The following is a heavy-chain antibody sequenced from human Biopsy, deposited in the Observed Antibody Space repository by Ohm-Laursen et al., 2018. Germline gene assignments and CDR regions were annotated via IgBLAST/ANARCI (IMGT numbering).Heavy chain of an antibody. CDR3: ARGTGKYYVYGAFDI. CDR1: GDSISNDY. V-gene: IGHV4-4*07. D-gene: IGHD3/OR15-3a*01. CDR2: IHTSGST. J-gene: IGHJ3*02. Sequence: SETLSLTCAVPGDSISNDYWSWIRQSAGQGLEWIGRIHTSGSTNHNLSLKSRVTMSVDTSKNQFSLKLRSVTAADTAVYYCARGTGKYYVYGAFDIWGQGTMVTVSS.